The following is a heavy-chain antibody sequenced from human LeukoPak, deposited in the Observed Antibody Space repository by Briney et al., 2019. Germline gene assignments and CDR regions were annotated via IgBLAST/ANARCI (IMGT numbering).Heavy chain of an antibody. CDR2: INHSGST. Sequence: SETLSLTCAVYGGSFSGYYWSWIRQPPGKGLEWIGEINHSGSTNYNPSLKSRVTISVDTSQNQFSLRLSSVTAADTAVYYCARTGSIAARLTQRRHYYYYMDVWGKGTTVTVSS. CDR1: GGSFSGYY. CDR3: ARTGSIAARLTQRRHYYYYMDV. J-gene: IGHJ6*03. V-gene: IGHV4-34*01. D-gene: IGHD6-6*01.